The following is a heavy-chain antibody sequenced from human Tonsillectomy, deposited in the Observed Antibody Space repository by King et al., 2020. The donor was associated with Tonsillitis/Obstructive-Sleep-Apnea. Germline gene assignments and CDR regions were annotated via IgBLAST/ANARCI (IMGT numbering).Heavy chain of an antibody. CDR1: GYSFTSYD. V-gene: IGHV1-18*01. CDR2: ISAYNGNT. Sequence: QLVQSGAEVKKPGASVKVSCKASGYSFTSYDISWVRQAPGQGLEWMGWISAYNGNTNYAQKLQGRVTMTTDTSTSKAYMELRSLRSDDTAVYYCARESLEWELGAFDIWGQGTMVTVSS. D-gene: IGHD1-26*01. J-gene: IGHJ3*02. CDR3: ARESLEWELGAFDI.